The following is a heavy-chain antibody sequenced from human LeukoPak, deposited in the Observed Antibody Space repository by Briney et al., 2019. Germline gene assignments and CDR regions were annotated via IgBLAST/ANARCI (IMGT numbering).Heavy chain of an antibody. CDR1: GFTVSSNY. V-gene: IGHV3-53*01. CDR3: ARDGDYYGSDLDY. Sequence: GGSLRLSCAASGFTVSSNYMSWVRQAPGQGLEWVSVIYSGGSTYYADSVKGRFTISRDNTKNTLYLHMNSLRAEDTAVYYCARDGDYYGSDLDYWGQGTLVTVSS. CDR2: IYSGGST. J-gene: IGHJ4*02. D-gene: IGHD3-10*01.